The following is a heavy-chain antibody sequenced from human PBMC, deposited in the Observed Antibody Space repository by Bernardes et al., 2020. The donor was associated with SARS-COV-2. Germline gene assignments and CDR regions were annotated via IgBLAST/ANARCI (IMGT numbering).Heavy chain of an antibody. Sequence: SETLSLTCAVYGGSFSGYYWSWIRQPPGKGLEWIGEINHSGSTNYNPSLKSRVTISVDPSKNQFSLKLSSVTGADTAVYYCARDSGSYHQYNGRRNWFDPWGQGTLVTVYS. CDR3: ARDSGSYHQYNGRRNWFDP. D-gene: IGHD6-13*01. V-gene: IGHV4-34*01. CDR1: GGSFSGYY. J-gene: IGHJ5*02. CDR2: INHSGST.